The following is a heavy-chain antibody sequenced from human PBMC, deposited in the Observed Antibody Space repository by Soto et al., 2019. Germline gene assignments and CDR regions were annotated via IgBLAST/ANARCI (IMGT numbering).Heavy chain of an antibody. Sequence: GGSLRLSCAASGFTFDTYWMNWVHQAPGKGPEWLSGINSDGTISSYADSVKGRFTISRDNARNTLSLQMNSLRADDTAVYYCARLSGDHSAFFSYGMDAWGQGTTVTVPS. CDR1: GFTFDTYW. CDR2: INSDGTIS. CDR3: ARLSGDHSAFFSYGMDA. V-gene: IGHV3-74*01. D-gene: IGHD2-21*01. J-gene: IGHJ6*02.